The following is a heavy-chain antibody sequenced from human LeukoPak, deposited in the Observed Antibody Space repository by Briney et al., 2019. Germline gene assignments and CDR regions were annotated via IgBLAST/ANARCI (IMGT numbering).Heavy chain of an antibody. J-gene: IGHJ4*02. D-gene: IGHD2-8*01. CDR3: ARLKDDVTKLDY. V-gene: IGHV3-7*01. CDR2: INQDGSQK. CDR1: GFTFSTYW. Sequence: GGSLRLSCAASGFTFSTYWMSWVRQAPGKGLEWVASINQDGSQKRYLDSVQGRFTISRDNTKNSLFLQMNSLRAEDTAVYYCARLKDDVTKLDYWGQGTLVTVCS.